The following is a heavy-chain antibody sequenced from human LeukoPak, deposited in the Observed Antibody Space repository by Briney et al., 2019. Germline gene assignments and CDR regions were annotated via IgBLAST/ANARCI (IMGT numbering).Heavy chain of an antibody. CDR1: GFTFGSYW. CDR2: IKEDASEK. D-gene: IGHD6-19*01. CDR3: ATGGAVAGRFAY. J-gene: IGHJ4*02. Sequence: GGSLRLPCAASGFTFGSYWMSWVRQAPGRGLEWVANIKEDASEKYYVDSVKGRFTISRDNTKNSLFLQMNSLRAEDTAVYYCATGGAVAGRFAYWGQGTLVAVSS. V-gene: IGHV3-7*01.